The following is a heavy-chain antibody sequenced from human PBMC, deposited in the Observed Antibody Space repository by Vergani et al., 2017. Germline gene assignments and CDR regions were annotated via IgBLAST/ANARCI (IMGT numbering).Heavy chain of an antibody. J-gene: IGHJ4*02. D-gene: IGHD3-3*01. V-gene: IGHV4-34*01. CDR1: GGSFSGYY. Sequence: QVQLQQWGAGLLKPSETLSLTCAVYGGSFSGYYWSWIRQPPGKGLEWSGEINHSGSTNYNPSLKSRVTISVDTSKNQFSLKLSSVTAADTAVYYCARGTIFGVVRHDYWGQGTLVTVSS. CDR3: ARGTIFGVVRHDY. CDR2: INHSGST.